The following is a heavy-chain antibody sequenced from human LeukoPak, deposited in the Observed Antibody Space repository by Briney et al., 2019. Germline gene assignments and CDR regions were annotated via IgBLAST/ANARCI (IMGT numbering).Heavy chain of an antibody. CDR3: AKGGKWDVTPFDY. V-gene: IGHV3-23*01. CDR1: GFTFSTYA. J-gene: IGHJ4*02. Sequence: GGSLRLSCAASGFTFSTYAMTWVRQAPGKGLEWVSAISGSGGSTYYADSVKGRFTISRDNSKNTLYLQMNSLRAEDTAVYYCAKGGKWDVTPFDYWGQGTLVTVSS. CDR2: ISGSGGST. D-gene: IGHD1-26*01.